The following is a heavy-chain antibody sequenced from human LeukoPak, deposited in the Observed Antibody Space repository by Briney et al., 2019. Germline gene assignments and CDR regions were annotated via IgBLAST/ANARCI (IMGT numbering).Heavy chain of an antibody. CDR2: INHSGST. J-gene: IGHJ4*02. CDR1: GGSFSGYY. V-gene: IGHV4-34*01. CDR3: ARETRLPVWGSYRYTSIDY. Sequence: SETLSPTCAVYGGSFSGYYWSWIRQPPGKGLEWIGEINHSGSTNYNPSLKSRVTISVDTVKNQFSLKLSSVTAADTAVYYCARETRLPVWGSYRYTSIDYWGQGTLVTVSS. D-gene: IGHD3-16*02.